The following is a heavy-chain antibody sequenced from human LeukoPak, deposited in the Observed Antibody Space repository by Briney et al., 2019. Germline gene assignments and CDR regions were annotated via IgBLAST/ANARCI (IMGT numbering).Heavy chain of an antibody. V-gene: IGHV3-7*03. Sequence: PGGSLRLSCTASGFTFSNFWMGWVRQAPGKGLEWVANIKLDGSEKNYVDSVKGRFTISRDNTKNSLYLQMNSLRAEDTAVFYCARDQYDTWSRRGNFDSWGQGTLVTVSS. CDR3: ARDQYDTWSRRGNFDS. J-gene: IGHJ4*02. CDR1: GFTFSNFW. CDR2: IKLDGSEK. D-gene: IGHD3-3*01.